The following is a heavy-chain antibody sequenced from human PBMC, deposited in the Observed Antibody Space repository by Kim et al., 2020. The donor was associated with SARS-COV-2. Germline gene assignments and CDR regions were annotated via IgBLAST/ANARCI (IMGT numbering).Heavy chain of an antibody. D-gene: IGHD2-2*01. V-gene: IGHV7-4-1*02. CDR2: INTNTGNP. J-gene: IGHJ5*02. CDR3: AWEYYSSTSCWYNWFDP. CDR1: GYTFTSYA. Sequence: ASVKVSCKASGYTFTSYAMNWVRQAPGQGLEWMGWINTNTGNPTYAQGFTGRLVFSLDTSVSTAYLQISSLKAEDTAVYYCAWEYYSSTSCWYNWFDPWGQGTLVTVSS.